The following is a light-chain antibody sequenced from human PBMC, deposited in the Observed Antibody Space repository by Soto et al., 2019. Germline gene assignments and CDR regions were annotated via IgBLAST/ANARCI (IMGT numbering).Light chain of an antibody. J-gene: IGKJ1*01. CDR2: KAS. CDR3: LQYNSDFRT. CDR1: QTISSW. V-gene: IGKV1-5*03. Sequence: DIQMTQSPSTLSGSVGDRVTITCRASQTISSWLAWCQQKPGKAPKLLIYKASTLKSGVPSRFSGSGSGTEFTLTISSLQPDDFATYFCLQYNSDFRTFGQGTKVDIK.